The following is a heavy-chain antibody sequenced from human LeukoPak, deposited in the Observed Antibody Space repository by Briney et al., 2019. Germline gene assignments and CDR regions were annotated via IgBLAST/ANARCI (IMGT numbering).Heavy chain of an antibody. CDR3: ARDHDCGGDCYSGDNWFDL. V-gene: IGHV1-2*02. Sequence: GASVKVSCKASGYTFTGYYMHWVRQAPGQGLEWMGWINPNSGGTNYAQKFQGRVTMTRDTSISTAYMELSRLRSDDTAVYYCARDHDCGGDCYSGDNWFDLWGQGTLVTVSS. CDR2: INPNSGGT. CDR1: GYTFTGYY. D-gene: IGHD2-21*02. J-gene: IGHJ5*02.